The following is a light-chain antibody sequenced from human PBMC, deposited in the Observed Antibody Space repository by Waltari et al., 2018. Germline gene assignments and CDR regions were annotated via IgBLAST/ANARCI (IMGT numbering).Light chain of an antibody. J-gene: IGKJ2*01. CDR1: QSISTY. CDR3: QQGYSSPPYT. CDR2: AAT. Sequence: DIQMTQSPSTLSASVGDRVTITCRASQSISTYLNWYQQKPGKAPSLLIFAATSLQSGVPSRFSGSGSGTEFTLTFNNLQPEDFATYYCQQGYSSPPYTFGQGTKLLI. V-gene: IGKV1-39*01.